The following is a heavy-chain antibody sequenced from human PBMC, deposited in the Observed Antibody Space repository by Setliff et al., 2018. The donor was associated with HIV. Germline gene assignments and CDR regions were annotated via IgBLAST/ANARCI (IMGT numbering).Heavy chain of an antibody. D-gene: IGHD2-15*01. Sequence: GASVKVSCKASGGTFSDYTVNWVRQAPGQGLEWMGRIIPIIGIENYAQKFQGRVTITADKSTSKAYMELNSLRSDDTAIYYCARSDCSSVRCYLGHAFEIWGQGTMVTVSS. CDR3: ARSDCSSVRCYLGHAFEI. V-gene: IGHV1-69*02. CDR1: GGTFSDYT. CDR2: IIPIIGIE. J-gene: IGHJ3*02.